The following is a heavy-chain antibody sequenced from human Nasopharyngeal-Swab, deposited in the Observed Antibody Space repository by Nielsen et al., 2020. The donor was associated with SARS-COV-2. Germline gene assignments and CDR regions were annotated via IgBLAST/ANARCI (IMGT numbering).Heavy chain of an antibody. D-gene: IGHD6-13*01. CDR1: GYTFTSYY. CDR2: INPSGSST. Sequence: ASVKVSCKASGYTFTSYYMHWVRQAPGQGLEWMGIINPSGSSTSYAQKFQGRVTMTRDTSTSTVYMELSSLRSEDTAVYYCASRTPASSWYVLDYYYGMDVWGQGTTVTVSS. V-gene: IGHV1-46*01. J-gene: IGHJ6*02. CDR3: ASRTPASSWYVLDYYYGMDV.